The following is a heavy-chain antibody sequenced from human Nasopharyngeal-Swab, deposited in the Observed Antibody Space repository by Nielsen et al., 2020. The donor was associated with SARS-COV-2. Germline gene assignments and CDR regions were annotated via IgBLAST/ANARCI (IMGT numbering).Heavy chain of an antibody. V-gene: IGHV3-30*03. D-gene: IGHD6-19*01. CDR3: ARGSIAVAGTFHFDY. CDR2: ISYDGSDK. J-gene: IGHJ4*02. Sequence: GGSLRLSCVASGFTFSSYAMHWVRQAPGKGLEWVAVISYDGSDKYYTDSVKGRFTISRDNSKKTLYLQMNSLRADDTAVYYCARGSIAVAGTFHFDYWGQGTLVTVSS. CDR1: GFTFSSYA.